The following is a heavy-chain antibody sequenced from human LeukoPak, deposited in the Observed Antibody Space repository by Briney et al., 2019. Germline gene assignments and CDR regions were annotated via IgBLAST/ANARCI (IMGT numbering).Heavy chain of an antibody. V-gene: IGHV3-23*01. Sequence: GGSLRLSCSASGFTFSTYGMNWVRQAQGKGLEWVSAISGSGGSTYYADSVKGRFTISRDNSKNTLYLQMDSLRAEATAVYYCAKDRAYCSGGSCYRYYYYYMDVWGKGTTVTISS. CDR1: GFTFSTYG. CDR3: AKDRAYCSGGSCYRYYYYYMDV. J-gene: IGHJ6*03. D-gene: IGHD2-15*01. CDR2: ISGSGGST.